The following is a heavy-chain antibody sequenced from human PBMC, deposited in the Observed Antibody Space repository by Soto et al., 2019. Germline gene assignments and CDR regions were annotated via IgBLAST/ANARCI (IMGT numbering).Heavy chain of an antibody. Sequence: QAQLVQSGAEVKKPGASMKVSCKASGYTFTGAYIHWVRQAPGQGLEWMGCINPNSGGTEFAQKFQGRVTVTRDTSITTVYMEMNRLRSDDTGVYYCARDFTTRSYGVDVWGQGTAVTVSS. CDR3: ARDFTTRSYGVDV. D-gene: IGHD3-10*01. J-gene: IGHJ6*02. CDR1: GYTFTGAY. CDR2: INPNSGGT. V-gene: IGHV1-2*02.